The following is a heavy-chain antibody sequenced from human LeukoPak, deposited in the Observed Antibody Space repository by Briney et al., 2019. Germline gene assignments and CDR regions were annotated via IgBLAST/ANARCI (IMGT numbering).Heavy chain of an antibody. CDR2: IYHSGST. CDR3: ARGLDAGDFDY. Sequence: SQTLSLTCAVSGGSTSSGGYSWSWIRQPPGKGLEWIGYIYHSGSTYYNPSLKSRVTISVDRSKNQFSLKLSSVTAADTAVNYCARGLDAGDFDYWGQGTLVTVSS. D-gene: IGHD1-14*01. CDR1: GGSTSSGGYS. J-gene: IGHJ4*02. V-gene: IGHV4-30-2*01.